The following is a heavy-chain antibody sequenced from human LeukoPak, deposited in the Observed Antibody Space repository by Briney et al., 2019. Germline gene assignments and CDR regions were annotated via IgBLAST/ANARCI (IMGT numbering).Heavy chain of an antibody. D-gene: IGHD3-3*01. CDR2: MNPNSGDT. V-gene: IGHV1-8*01. Sequence: ASVKISSKTSGYTFTNYDITWVRHTTGERLEWMGWMNPNSGDTGYAQKFQGRVTITADESTSTAYMELSSLRSEDTAVYYCARAHRNDFWSARFDYWGQGTLVTVSS. CDR1: GYTFTNYD. CDR3: ARAHRNDFWSARFDY. J-gene: IGHJ4*02.